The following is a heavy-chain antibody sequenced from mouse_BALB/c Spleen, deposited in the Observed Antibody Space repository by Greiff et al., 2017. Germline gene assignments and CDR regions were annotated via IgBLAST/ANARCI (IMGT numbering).Heavy chain of an antibody. CDR1: GFTFSSYA. J-gene: IGHJ1*01. CDR2: ISSGGSYT. Sequence: EVKLMESGGGLVKPGGSLKLSCAASGFTFSSYAMSWVRQSPEKRLEWVAEISSGGSYTYYPDTVTGRFTISRDNAKNTLYLEMSSLRSEDTAMYYCARDLSPTGLYGSSPYWYFDVWGAGTTVTVSS. V-gene: IGHV5-9-4*01. CDR3: ARDLSPTGLYGSSPYWYFDV. D-gene: IGHD1-1*01.